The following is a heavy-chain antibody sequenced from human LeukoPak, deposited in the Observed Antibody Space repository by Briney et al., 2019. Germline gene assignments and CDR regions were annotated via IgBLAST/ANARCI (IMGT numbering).Heavy chain of an antibody. J-gene: IGHJ4*02. CDR3: ARSQWLVSFEDY. Sequence: GGSLRLSCAASGFTFSSYAMHWVRQAPGKGLEWVAVISYDGSNKYYADSVKGRFTISRDNSKNSLYLQTNSLRAEDTALYYCARSQWLVSFEDYWGQGTLVTVSS. V-gene: IGHV3-30*04. D-gene: IGHD6-19*01. CDR1: GFTFSSYA. CDR2: ISYDGSNK.